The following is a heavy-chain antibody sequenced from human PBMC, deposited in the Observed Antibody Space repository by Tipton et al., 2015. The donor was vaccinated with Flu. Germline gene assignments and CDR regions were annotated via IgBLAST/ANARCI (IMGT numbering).Heavy chain of an antibody. D-gene: IGHD1-26*01. CDR2: LYHTGST. CDR1: GFSLTSGFY. Sequence: TLSLTCTVSGFSLTSGFYWGWVRQPPGKGLEWIVYLYHTGSTYYNPPLEGRVTFSVDTSKNQFSLQLTSVTAADTAVDYCEGAEGATGGGHGGPGTLVTVSS. V-gene: IGHV4-38-2*02. CDR3: EGAEGATGGGH. J-gene: IGHJ4*02.